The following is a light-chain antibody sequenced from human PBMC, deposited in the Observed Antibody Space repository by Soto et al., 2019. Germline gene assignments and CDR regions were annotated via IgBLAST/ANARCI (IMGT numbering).Light chain of an antibody. Sequence: LTQPASGSGSPGQSITIFCTGTSSDVGNYKYVSWYQQHPGKAPKLMIYEVSNRPSGVSNRFSGSKSGNTASLTISGLQAEDETDYYCFSYTSSGTYVFGTGTKVTVL. V-gene: IGLV2-14*01. CDR2: EVS. CDR1: SSDVGNYKY. CDR3: FSYTSSGTYV. J-gene: IGLJ1*01.